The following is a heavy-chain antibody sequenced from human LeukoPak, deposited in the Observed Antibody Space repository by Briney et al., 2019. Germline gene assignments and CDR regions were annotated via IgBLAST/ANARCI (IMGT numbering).Heavy chain of an antibody. CDR3: ARDGTGDSPLDY. CDR1: GFTFSDYY. J-gene: IGHJ4*02. Sequence: GGSLRLSCAASGFTFSDYYMSWIRQAPGKGLEWVSYISSSSGSTNYADSVKGRFTISRDNTKNSLFLQMNSLRAEDTAVYYCARDGTGDSPLDYWGQGTLVTVSS. D-gene: IGHD4-17*01. V-gene: IGHV3-11*06. CDR2: ISSSSGST.